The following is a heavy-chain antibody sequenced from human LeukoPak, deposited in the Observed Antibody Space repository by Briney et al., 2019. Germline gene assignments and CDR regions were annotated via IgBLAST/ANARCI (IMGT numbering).Heavy chain of an antibody. CDR1: GGSISSHY. V-gene: IGHV4-59*11. J-gene: IGHJ4*02. CDR2: IYYSGST. CDR3: ARGREGVDY. Sequence: SETLSLTCTVSGGSISSHYWSWIRQPPGNGLEWIGYIYYSGSTNYNPSLKSRVTISVDTSKNQFSLKLSSVTAADTAVYYCARGREGVDYWGQGTLVTVSS. D-gene: IGHD1-26*01.